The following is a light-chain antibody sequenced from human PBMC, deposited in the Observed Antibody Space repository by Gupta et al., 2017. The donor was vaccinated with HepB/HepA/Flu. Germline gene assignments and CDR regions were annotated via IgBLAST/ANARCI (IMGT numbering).Light chain of an antibody. V-gene: IGKV1-5*03. CDR2: KAS. CDR1: QSISSW. J-gene: IGKJ1*01. Sequence: DIQMTQSPSTLSASLGDRVTITCRASQSISSWLAWYQQKPGKAPKLLIYKASSLESGVPSRFSGSGSGTEFTLTISSLQPDDFATYYCQQYNSYSPWTFGQGTKVEIK. CDR3: QQYNSYSPWT.